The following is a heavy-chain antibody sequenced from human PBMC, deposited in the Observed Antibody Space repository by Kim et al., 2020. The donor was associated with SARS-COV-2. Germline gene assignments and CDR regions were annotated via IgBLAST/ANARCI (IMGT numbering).Heavy chain of an antibody. D-gene: IGHD1-26*01. CDR3: AGSPREVDY. V-gene: IGHV3-11*04. J-gene: IGHJ4*02. Sequence: YADSVMGRFTISRDNSKKTRFLQMHSLRAEDTALYYCAGSPREVDYWGQGTLVTVSS.